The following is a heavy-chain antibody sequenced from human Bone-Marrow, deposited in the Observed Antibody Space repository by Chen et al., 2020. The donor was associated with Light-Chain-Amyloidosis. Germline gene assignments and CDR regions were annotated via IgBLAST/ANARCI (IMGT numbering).Heavy chain of an antibody. V-gene: IGHV3-30*18. Sequence: QVQVVESGGGVVQPGRSLRLSCEVSGFIFSNYAMHWVRQAPGRGLEWVAVISADGSTTNYADSVKGRLTLSRENSKNTLSLLMNTLRPEDTAVYYCAKDGWATAPGFWGQGMVVTVSS. CDR2: ISADGSTT. CDR3: AKDGWATAPGF. D-gene: IGHD2-2*03. J-gene: IGHJ4*02. CDR1: GFIFSNYA.